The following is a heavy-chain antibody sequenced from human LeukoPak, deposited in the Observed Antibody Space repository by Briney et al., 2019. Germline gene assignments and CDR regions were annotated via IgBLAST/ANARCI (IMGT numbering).Heavy chain of an antibody. V-gene: IGHV4-34*01. CDR2: INHSGST. CDR3: ARSIAVAGTNPPFDY. Sequence: GSLRLSCAASGFTFSDYYMSWIRQPPGKGLEWIGEINHSGSTNYNPSLKSRVTISVDTSKNQFSLKLSSVTAADTAVYYCARSIAVAGTNPPFDYWGQGTLVTVSS. CDR1: GFTFSDYY. J-gene: IGHJ4*02. D-gene: IGHD6-19*01.